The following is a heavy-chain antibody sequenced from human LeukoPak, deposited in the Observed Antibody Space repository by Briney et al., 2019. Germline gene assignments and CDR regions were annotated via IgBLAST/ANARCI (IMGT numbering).Heavy chain of an antibody. J-gene: IGHJ4*02. D-gene: IGHD6-25*01. CDR3: ASRSGWGTGDY. CDR2: IYSGGST. V-gene: IGHV3-53*01. Sequence: PGGSLRLSCAASGFKVSSNYMSWVRQAPGKGLEWVSLIYSGGSTYYADSVKGRFTISRDNSNNTLYLQMNSLRAEDTAVYYCASRSGWGTGDYWGQGTLVTVSS. CDR1: GFKVSSNY.